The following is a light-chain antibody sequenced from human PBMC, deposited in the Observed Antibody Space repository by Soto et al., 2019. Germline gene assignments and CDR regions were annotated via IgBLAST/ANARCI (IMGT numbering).Light chain of an antibody. Sequence: EIVMTQSPATLSVSPGERATLSCRASQSVSSILAWYQQKPGQAPRLLVYGASTRATGLPARFSGSASGTDSTLTISSLAPADSAVYYRQHRSSWPPTFGQGTRLEIK. V-gene: IGKV3-15*01. CDR2: GAS. J-gene: IGKJ5*01. CDR1: QSVSSI. CDR3: QHRSSWPPT.